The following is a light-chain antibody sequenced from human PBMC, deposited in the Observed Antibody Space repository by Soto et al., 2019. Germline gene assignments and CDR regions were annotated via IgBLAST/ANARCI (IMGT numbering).Light chain of an antibody. Sequence: EIVLTQSPGTLSLSPGERATLSCMASQTISTRFVAWYQQKTGQAPRLLIYGASSRATGIPDRFSGSGSGTDFTLTISRLEPEDFAVSSCQHYGGLPYTFGKGTTLEIK. CDR3: QHYGGLPYT. V-gene: IGKV3-20*01. CDR2: GAS. J-gene: IGKJ2*01. CDR1: QTISTRF.